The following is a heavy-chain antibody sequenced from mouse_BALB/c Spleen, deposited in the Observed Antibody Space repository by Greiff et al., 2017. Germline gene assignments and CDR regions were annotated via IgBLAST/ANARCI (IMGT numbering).Heavy chain of an antibody. CDR2: ISNLAYSI. Sequence: VQLKESGGGLVQPGGSRKLSCAASGFTFSDYGMAWVRQAPGKGPEWVAFISNLAYSIYYADTVTGRFTISRENAKNTLYLEMSSLRSEDTAMYYCARDRNGNYGYFDYWGQGTTLTVSS. CDR1: GFTFSDYG. CDR3: ARDRNGNYGYFDY. V-gene: IGHV5-15*02. J-gene: IGHJ2*01. D-gene: IGHD2-1*01.